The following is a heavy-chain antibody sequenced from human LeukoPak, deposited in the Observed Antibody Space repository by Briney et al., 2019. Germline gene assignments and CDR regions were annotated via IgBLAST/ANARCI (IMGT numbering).Heavy chain of an antibody. CDR2: IGKSGHT. D-gene: IGHD2-15*01. V-gene: IGHV3-13*01. Sequence: GGSLRLSCAASGFTFSSYDMHWVRQVTGKGLEWVSGIGKSGHTYYAGSVKGRFTITRENAKNSLYLQMNDLRAGDTAVYYCASGAEGWNYWGQGTLVTVSS. CDR3: ASGAEGWNY. J-gene: IGHJ4*02. CDR1: GFTFSSYD.